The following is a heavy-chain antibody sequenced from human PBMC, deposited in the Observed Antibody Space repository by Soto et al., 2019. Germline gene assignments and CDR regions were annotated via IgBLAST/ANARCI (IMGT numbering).Heavy chain of an antibody. CDR3: ARGGLSALYIDY. CDR1: GFTLNSYA. J-gene: IGHJ4*02. Sequence: EMQLLESGGGLVQRGGSLRLSCAASGFTLNSYAMSWVRQAPGKGLEWVSGISSSGVSTFYADSVKGRFTISRDNSKNTLYLQMNSLRAEDTAVYYCARGGLSALYIDYWGQGTLVTVSP. V-gene: IGHV3-23*01. CDR2: ISSSGVST. D-gene: IGHD1-20*01.